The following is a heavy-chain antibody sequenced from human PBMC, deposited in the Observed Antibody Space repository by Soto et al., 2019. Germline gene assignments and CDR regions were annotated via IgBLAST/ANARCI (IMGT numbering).Heavy chain of an antibody. V-gene: IGHV4-30-4*01. J-gene: IGHJ4*02. Sequence: SETLSLTCTVSGGSISSGDYYWSWIRQPPGKGLEWIGYIYYSGSTYYNPSLKSRVTISVDTSKNQFSLKLSSVTAADTAVYYCAREGLQQQLGLFDYWGQGTLVTVSS. CDR2: IYYSGST. D-gene: IGHD6-13*01. CDR3: AREGLQQQLGLFDY. CDR1: GGSISSGDYY.